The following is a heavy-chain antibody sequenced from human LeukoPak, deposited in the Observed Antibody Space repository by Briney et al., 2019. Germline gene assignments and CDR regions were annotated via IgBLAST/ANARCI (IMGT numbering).Heavy chain of an antibody. CDR2: IYYTGGT. CDR3: ARHRPTRESCSSTSCPYWYFDL. CDR1: CGSISSYY. D-gene: IGHD2-2*01. J-gene: IGHJ2*01. Sequence: SETLSLTCTVSCGSISSYYWSWIRQPPGKGLDWIGYIYYTGGTNYNPSLKSRVTISVDTSKNQFSLKLSSVTAADTAVYYCARHRPTRESCSSTSCPYWYFDLWGRGTLVTVSS. V-gene: IGHV4-59*01.